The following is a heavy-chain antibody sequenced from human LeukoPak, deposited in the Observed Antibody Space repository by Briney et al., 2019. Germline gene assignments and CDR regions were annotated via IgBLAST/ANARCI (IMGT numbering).Heavy chain of an antibody. J-gene: IGHJ4*02. CDR3: ARDRRRPGSYYRDLWGPDY. D-gene: IGHD1-26*01. Sequence: SVKGRFTISRDNAKNSLYLQMNGLRAEDTAVYYCARDRRRPGSYYRDLWGPDYWGQGTLVTVSS. V-gene: IGHV3-11*06.